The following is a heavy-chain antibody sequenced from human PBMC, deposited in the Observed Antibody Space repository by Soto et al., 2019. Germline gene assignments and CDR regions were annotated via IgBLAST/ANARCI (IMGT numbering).Heavy chain of an antibody. D-gene: IGHD6-19*01. V-gene: IGHV1-18*01. Sequence: ASVKVSCKASGYTFTSYGISWVRQAPGQGLEWMGWISAYNGNTKYAQKLQGRVTITRDTSASTAYMELSSLRSEDTAVYYCAISNSSGWYLSGMDVWGQGTTVTVSS. CDR3: AISNSSGWYLSGMDV. J-gene: IGHJ6*02. CDR2: ISAYNGNT. CDR1: GYTFTSYG.